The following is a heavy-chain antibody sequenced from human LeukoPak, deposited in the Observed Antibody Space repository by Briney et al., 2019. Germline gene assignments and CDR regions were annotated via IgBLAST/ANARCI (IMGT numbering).Heavy chain of an antibody. V-gene: IGHV3-20*04. CDR1: GFTFDDYG. D-gene: IGHD2-15*01. J-gene: IGHJ4*02. CDR3: ARTRVSGGTFYHPFDY. CDR2: INWNGGST. Sequence: GGSLRLSCAASGFTFDDYGLSWVRQAPGKGLEWVSGINWNGGSTGYADSVKGRFTISRDNAKNSLSLQMSSLRAEDTAVYSCARTRVSGGTFYHPFDYWGQGTLVTVSS.